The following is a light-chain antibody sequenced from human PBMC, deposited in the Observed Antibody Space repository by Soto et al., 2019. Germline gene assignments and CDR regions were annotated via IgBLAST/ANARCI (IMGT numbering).Light chain of an antibody. CDR3: QQYGSSPFT. CDR2: AAS. J-gene: IGKJ3*01. CDR1: QSVSTN. V-gene: IGKV3-20*01. Sequence: IERTPSPATLSVSPGERSTLSCRASQSVSTNVAWYQQKSGRAPRLLIYAASSRATGIPDRFSGSGSGTDFTLTISRLEPEDFAVYYCQQYGSSPFTFGPGTKVDIK.